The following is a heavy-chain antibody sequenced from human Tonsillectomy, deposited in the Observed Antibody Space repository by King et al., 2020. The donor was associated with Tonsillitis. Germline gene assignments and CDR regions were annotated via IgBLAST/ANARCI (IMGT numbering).Heavy chain of an antibody. Sequence: VQLVESGGGVVQPGGSLRLSCAASGFTFSSYGMHWVRQAPGKGLEWLAFIRHDGNHKNYADSVKGRFTISRDNSKNTLYLQIDSLRAEDTAVYYCALTLNGGYDYYYYGMDVWGQGTTVTVSS. D-gene: IGHD2-15*01. CDR1: GFTFSSYG. J-gene: IGHJ6*02. CDR3: ALTLNGGYDYYYYGMDV. CDR2: IRHDGNHK. V-gene: IGHV3-30*02.